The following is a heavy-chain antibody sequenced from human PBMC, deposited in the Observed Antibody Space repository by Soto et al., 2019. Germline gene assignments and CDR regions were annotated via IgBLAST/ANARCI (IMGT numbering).Heavy chain of an antibody. CDR1: GFTFSSYA. CDR2: ISYDGSNK. CDR3: AREGEGHDC. V-gene: IGHV3-30-3*01. J-gene: IGHJ4*02. D-gene: IGHD2-21*01. Sequence: QVQLVESGGGVVQPGRSLRLSCEVSGFTFSSYAMHWVRQAPGKGLEWVALISYDGSNKYYADAVKGRFTISSDNSKNPLDVQLNSRRGEDTALYYCAREGEGHDCWGQGTLVTVSS.